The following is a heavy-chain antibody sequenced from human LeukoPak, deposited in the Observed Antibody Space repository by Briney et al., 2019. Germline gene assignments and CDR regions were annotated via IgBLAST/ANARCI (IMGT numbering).Heavy chain of an antibody. CDR2: IYYGGRA. Sequence: SETLSLTCTVSGGSIISADNYWAWIRQPPGKGLEYIALIYYGGRAYYNSSLQSRVTISVDTSKNQFSLKLNSVTAADTAVYYCARDSLYSSGWFDYWGQGTLVTVSS. J-gene: IGHJ4*02. CDR1: GGSIISADNY. D-gene: IGHD6-19*01. CDR3: ARDSLYSSGWFDY. V-gene: IGHV4-39*07.